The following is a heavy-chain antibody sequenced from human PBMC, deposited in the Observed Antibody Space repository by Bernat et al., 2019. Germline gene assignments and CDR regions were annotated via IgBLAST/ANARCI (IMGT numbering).Heavy chain of an antibody. Sequence: EVQLVESGGGSVQSGKSLTLSCTASGFTFSTYDMNWLRQAPGKGLEWVSFITNAGDSTYYADSVKGRFIISRDNAENSLYLQMNNLRAEDTALYYCARDPGGSLAFDYWGQGVLVTVSS. CDR3: ARDPGGSLAFDY. J-gene: IGHJ4*02. V-gene: IGHV3-48*01. CDR2: ITNAGDST. D-gene: IGHD6-13*01. CDR1: GFTFSTYD.